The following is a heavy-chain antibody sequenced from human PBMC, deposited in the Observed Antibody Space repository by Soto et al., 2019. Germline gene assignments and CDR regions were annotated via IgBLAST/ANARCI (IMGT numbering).Heavy chain of an antibody. CDR3: ARHAAVTSSPLDC. Sequence: QVQLQESGPGLVKPSETLSLTCTVSGGSINNYYWSWIRQPPGRGLEWIAYIYYNGRTNYNPSLKSRVTISVDTSKRQFSLKLSSVTAADTAVYYCARHAAVTSSPLDCWGQGTLVTVSS. V-gene: IGHV4-59*08. CDR2: IYYNGRT. J-gene: IGHJ4*02. CDR1: GGSINNYY. D-gene: IGHD4-17*01.